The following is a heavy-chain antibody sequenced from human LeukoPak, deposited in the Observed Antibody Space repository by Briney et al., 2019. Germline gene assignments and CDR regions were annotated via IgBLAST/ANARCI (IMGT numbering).Heavy chain of an antibody. CDR2: ITSPVGRM. CDR3: ATDGRSSGWYGFDY. J-gene: IGHJ4*02. D-gene: IGHD6-19*01. Sequence: SGGSLRLSCAASGFTFSTYSMNWVRQAPGKGLEWVSSITSPVGRMYYADSLKGRITISRDNARSTLYLQMNSLRAEDTAVYYCATDGRSSGWYGFDYWGQGILVTVSS. V-gene: IGHV3-21*01. CDR1: GFTFSTYS.